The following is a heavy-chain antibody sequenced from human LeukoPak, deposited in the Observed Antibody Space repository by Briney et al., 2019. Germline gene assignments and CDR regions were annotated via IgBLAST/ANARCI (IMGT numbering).Heavy chain of an antibody. CDR3: ARGDGYFDFPFDY. CDR2: IYYSGNT. D-gene: IGHD5-24*01. J-gene: IGHJ4*02. V-gene: IGHV4-31*03. Sequence: SQTLSLTCTVSGGSISSGDYYWSWIRQHSGKGLELIGYIYYSGNTNYNPSLKSRVTISVDTSKNQFSLKLSSVTAADTAVYYCARGDGYFDFPFDYWGQGTLVTVSS. CDR1: GGSISSGDYY.